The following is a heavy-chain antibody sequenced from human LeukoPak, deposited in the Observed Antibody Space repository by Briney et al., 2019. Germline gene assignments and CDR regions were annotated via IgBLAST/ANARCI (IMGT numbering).Heavy chain of an antibody. V-gene: IGHV4-59*01. J-gene: IGHJ4*02. CDR2: IYYSGST. CDR3: ARGIAAAGTYFDY. Sequence: SETLSLTCAVYGGSFSGYYWSWIRQPPGKGLEWIGYIYYSGSTNYNPSLKSRVTISVDTSKNQFSLKLSSVTAADTAVYYCARGIAAAGTYFDYWGQGTLVTVSS. CDR1: GGSFSGYY. D-gene: IGHD6-13*01.